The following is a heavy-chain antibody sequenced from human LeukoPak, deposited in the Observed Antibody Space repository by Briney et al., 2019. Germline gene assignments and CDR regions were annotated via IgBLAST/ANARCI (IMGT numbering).Heavy chain of an antibody. D-gene: IGHD5-18*01. CDR3: ARVRSGYSHENYFDY. CDR2: ISGSGSTI. CDR1: GFTFSNYE. V-gene: IGHV3-48*03. Sequence: PGGSLRLSCAVSGFTFSNYEMNWVRQAPGKGLEWVSYISGSGSTIYCADSVKGRFTISRDNAKDSLYLQMDSLRAEDTAVYYCARVRSGYSHENYFDYWGQGTLVTVSS. J-gene: IGHJ4*02.